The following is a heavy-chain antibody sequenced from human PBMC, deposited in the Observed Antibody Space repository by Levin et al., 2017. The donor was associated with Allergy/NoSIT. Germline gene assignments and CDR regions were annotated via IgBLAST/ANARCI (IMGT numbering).Heavy chain of an antibody. CDR1: GDSVSSNSAA. V-gene: IGHV6-1*01. CDR2: TYYRSKWYN. Sequence: SETLSLTCAISGDSVSSNSAAWNWIRQSPSRGLEWLGRTYYRSKWYNDYAVSVKSRITINPDTSKNQFSLQLNSVTPEDTAVYYCARGEAVAAGRLTIDYWGQGTLVTVSS. D-gene: IGHD6-19*01. CDR3: ARGEAVAAGRLTIDY. J-gene: IGHJ4*02.